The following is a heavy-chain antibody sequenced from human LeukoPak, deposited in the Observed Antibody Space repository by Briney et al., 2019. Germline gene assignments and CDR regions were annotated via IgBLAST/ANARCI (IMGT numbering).Heavy chain of an antibody. CDR1: GYIFTSYG. V-gene: IGHV1-18*01. CDR2: ISAYNGNT. Sequence: ASVKVSCKASGYIFTSYGITWVRQAPGQGLEWMGWISAYNGNTNYAQKLQGRVTMTTDSSTTTAYLDLRSLTSADTAVYYCARGLPTSDSTFDYWGQGTLVTVSS. CDR3: ARGLPTSDSTFDY. J-gene: IGHJ4*02. D-gene: IGHD2-21*02.